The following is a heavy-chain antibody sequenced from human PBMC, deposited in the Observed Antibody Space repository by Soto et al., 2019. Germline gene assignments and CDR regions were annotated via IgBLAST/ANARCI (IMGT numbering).Heavy chain of an antibody. J-gene: IGHJ6*02. Sequence: QVQLVQSGAEEKKPGASVKVSCTAYGYTFTSYAMHWVRQAPGQRLEWMGWINAGNGNTKYSKKFQGRVTITRDTSASTAYMELSSLRYEDTAVYYCARNIASVLRVYCYYGMDVWGQGTKVTVSS. CDR3: ARNIASVLRVYCYYGMDV. CDR2: INAGNGNT. CDR1: GYTFTSYA. V-gene: IGHV1-3*05. D-gene: IGHD3-16*01.